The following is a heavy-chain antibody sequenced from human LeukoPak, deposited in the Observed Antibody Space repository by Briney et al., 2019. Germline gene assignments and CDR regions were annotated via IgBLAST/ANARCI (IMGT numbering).Heavy chain of an antibody. J-gene: IGHJ4*02. V-gene: IGHV4-59*08. CDR2: IHYSGST. D-gene: IGHD2-15*01. CDR3: ARHDRNGGSFNDFDY. Sequence: SETLSLTCAVYGGSFSGYYWSWIRQPPGRGLEWIGYIHYSGSTTFNPSLKSRVTISLDTSQNQFSLKLSSVTAADTAVYYCARHDRNGGSFNDFDYWGQGTLITVSS. CDR1: GGSFSGYY.